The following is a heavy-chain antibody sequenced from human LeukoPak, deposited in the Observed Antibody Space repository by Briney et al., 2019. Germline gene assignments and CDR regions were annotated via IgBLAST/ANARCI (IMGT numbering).Heavy chain of an antibody. CDR3: AIRCPPVGWFDP. J-gene: IGHJ5*02. CDR1: GGSFSGYY. CDR2: INHSGST. Sequence: SETLSLTCAVYGGSFSGYYWSWIRQPPGKGLEWIGEINHSGSTNYNPSLKSRVTISVDTSKNQFSLKLSSVTAADTAVYYCAIRCPPVGWFDPWGQGTLVTVSS. D-gene: IGHD4-17*01. V-gene: IGHV4-34*01.